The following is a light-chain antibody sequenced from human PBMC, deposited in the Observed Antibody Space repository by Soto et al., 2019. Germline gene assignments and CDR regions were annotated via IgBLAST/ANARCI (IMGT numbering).Light chain of an antibody. CDR3: SSFTNTYSYV. CDR1: SGDVGAHDF. V-gene: IGLV2-14*01. Sequence: QSALTQPASVSRSPGQSITISCTGTSGDVGAHDFVSWHQHHPGKAPRLVIYDVNRRPAGASNRFSGSKSGSTASLTISTLLAGDEADYYCSSFTNTYSYVFGTGTKVTV. J-gene: IGLJ1*01. CDR2: DVN.